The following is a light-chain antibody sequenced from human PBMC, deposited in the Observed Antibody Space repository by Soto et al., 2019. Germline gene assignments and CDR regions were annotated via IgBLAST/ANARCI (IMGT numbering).Light chain of an antibody. V-gene: IGKV4-1*01. J-gene: IGKJ4*01. CDR1: QSVLYSSNNKNY. CDR3: QQYYSTPLT. Sequence: DILMTQSPGSLAVSLGERATINCKSSQSVLYSSNNKNYLAWYQQKPGQPPKLLIYWASTRESGVPDRFSGSRSGTDFTLTISSLQAEDVTVYYCQQYYSTPLTFGGGTKVDIK. CDR2: WAS.